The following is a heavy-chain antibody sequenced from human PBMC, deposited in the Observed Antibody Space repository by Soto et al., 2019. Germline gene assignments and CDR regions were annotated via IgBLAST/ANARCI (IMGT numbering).Heavy chain of an antibody. CDR1: GYTFANFG. CDR2: ISPYNGNT. Sequence: ASVKVSCKASGYTFANFGVLWVRQAPGQGLEWMGWISPYNGNTQYEQKLQGRVTLTTDTSTSTAYMEVRSLRSDDTAVYYCARAKQTAAPGTVDYWGQGTLVTVSS. V-gene: IGHV1-18*01. J-gene: IGHJ4*02. CDR3: ARAKQTAAPGTVDY. D-gene: IGHD6-13*01.